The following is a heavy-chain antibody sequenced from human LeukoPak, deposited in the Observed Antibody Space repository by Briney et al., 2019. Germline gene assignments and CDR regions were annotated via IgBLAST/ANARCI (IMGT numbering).Heavy chain of an antibody. CDR2: IIPIFGTA. V-gene: IGHV1-69*05. CDR3: ARTYGDYGELFFDY. Sequence: SVKVSCKASGGTFSSYAISWVRQAPGQGLEWMGGIIPIFGTANYAQKFQGRVTITTDESTGTAYMELSSLRSEDTAVYYCARTYGDYGELFFDYWGQGTLVTVSS. J-gene: IGHJ4*02. D-gene: IGHD4-17*01. CDR1: GGTFSSYA.